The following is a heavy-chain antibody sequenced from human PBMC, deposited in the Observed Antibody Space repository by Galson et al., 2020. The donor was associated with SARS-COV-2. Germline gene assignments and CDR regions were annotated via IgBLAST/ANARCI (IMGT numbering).Heavy chain of an antibody. CDR1: GGSISSSNW. CDR2: IYHSGST. D-gene: IGHD4-17*01. CDR3: ARGRLRGGQGVRDYVSSPWFDP. Sequence: SETLSLTCAVSGGSISSSNWWSWVRQPPGKGLEWIGEIYHSGSTNYNPSLKSRVTISVDKSKNQFSLKLSSVTAADTAVYYCARGRLRGGQGVRDYVSSPWFDPWGQGTLVTVAS. J-gene: IGHJ5*02. V-gene: IGHV4-4*02.